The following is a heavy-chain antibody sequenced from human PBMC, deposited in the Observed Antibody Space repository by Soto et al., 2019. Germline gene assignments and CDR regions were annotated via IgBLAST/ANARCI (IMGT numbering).Heavy chain of an antibody. D-gene: IGHD6-6*01. CDR2: INHSGST. Sequence: QVQLQQWGAGLLKPSETLSLTCAVYGGSFSGYYWSWIRQPPGKGLEWIGEINHSGSTNYNPSLKSRVTISVDTSKNQFSLKLSSVTAAGTAVYYCAREGRLSNWFDPWGQGTLVTVSS. J-gene: IGHJ5*02. CDR3: AREGRLSNWFDP. V-gene: IGHV4-34*01. CDR1: GGSFSGYY.